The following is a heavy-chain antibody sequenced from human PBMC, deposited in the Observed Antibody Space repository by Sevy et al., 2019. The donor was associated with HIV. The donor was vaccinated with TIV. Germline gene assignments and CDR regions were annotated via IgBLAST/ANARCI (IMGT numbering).Heavy chain of an antibody. J-gene: IGHJ4*02. CDR1: GFTVSNYW. Sequence: GGSLRLSCVASGFTVSNYWMNWVRQAPGMGLEWVAMIKEDGKETYYVDSVKGRFTISRDNAKNSLYLQMTSLRAEDTAVYYCARDKNSAMVTPFDFWGQGTLVTVSS. CDR2: IKEDGKET. D-gene: IGHD5-18*01. V-gene: IGHV3-7*03. CDR3: ARDKNSAMVTPFDF.